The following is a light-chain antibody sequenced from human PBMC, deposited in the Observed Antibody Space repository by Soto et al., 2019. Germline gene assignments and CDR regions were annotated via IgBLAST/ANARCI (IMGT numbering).Light chain of an antibody. CDR1: SSDVGGYNY. Sequence: QSALTQPASVSGSPGQSITISCTGTSSDVGGYNYVSWYQQHPGKAPKLMIYDVSNRPSGVSNRFSGSKSGNTASLTISGRQAEGEADYYCSSYTSSSPLFGGGTKLTVL. CDR2: DVS. J-gene: IGLJ2*01. CDR3: SSYTSSSPL. V-gene: IGLV2-14*01.